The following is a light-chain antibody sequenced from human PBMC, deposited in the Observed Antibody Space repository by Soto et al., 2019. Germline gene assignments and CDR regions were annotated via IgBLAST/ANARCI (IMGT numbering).Light chain of an antibody. J-gene: IGLJ2*01. CDR2: RND. CDR1: SSNIGSNY. Sequence: QSVLTQPPSASGTPGQRVTISCSGSSSNIGSNYVYWYQQLPGSAPKLLLYRNDQRPSGVPDRFSASKSGTAASLAISGLRSEEEADYHCAAWDDSLSAVVFGGGTQLTVL. CDR3: AAWDDSLSAVV. V-gene: IGLV1-47*01.